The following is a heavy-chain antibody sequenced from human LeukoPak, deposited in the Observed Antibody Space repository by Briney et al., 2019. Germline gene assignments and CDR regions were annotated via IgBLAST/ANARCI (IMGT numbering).Heavy chain of an antibody. V-gene: IGHV4-59*01. CDR1: GGSLSSYY. CDR3: ARDLGSGYYYT. CDR2: IYYSGST. Sequence: PSETLSLTCTVSGGSLSSYYWSWIRQPPGKGLEWIGYIYYSGSTNYNPSLKSRVTISVDTSKNQFSLKLSSVTAADTAVYYCARDLGSGYYYTWGQGTLVTVSS. J-gene: IGHJ5*02. D-gene: IGHD3-22*01.